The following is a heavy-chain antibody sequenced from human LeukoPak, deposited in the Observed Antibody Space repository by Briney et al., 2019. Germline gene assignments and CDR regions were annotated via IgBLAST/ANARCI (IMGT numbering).Heavy chain of an antibody. CDR2: INPNSGGT. D-gene: IGHD4-17*01. V-gene: IGHV1-2*02. CDR1: GYTFTDYH. J-gene: IGHJ5*02. CDR3: ARVDLDGDYQNWFDP. Sequence: GASVKVSCKASGYTFTDYHMHWVRQAPGQGLEWMGWINPNSGGTYYAEKFQGRVTMTRDTSISTAYMEVSRLKSDDTAVYYCARVDLDGDYQNWFDPWGQGTLVTVSS.